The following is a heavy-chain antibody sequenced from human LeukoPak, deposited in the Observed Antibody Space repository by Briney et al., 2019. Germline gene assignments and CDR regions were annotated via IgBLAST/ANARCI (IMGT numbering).Heavy chain of an antibody. CDR3: ARFIAVAGTFYYGMDV. D-gene: IGHD6-19*01. Sequence: SETLSLTCTVSGGSISSYYWSWIRQPPGKGLEWIGYIYYSGSTNYNPSLKSRVTISVDTSENQFSLKLSSVTAADTAVYYCARFIAVAGTFYYGMDVWGQGTTVTVSS. J-gene: IGHJ6*02. V-gene: IGHV4-59*01. CDR1: GGSISSYY. CDR2: IYYSGST.